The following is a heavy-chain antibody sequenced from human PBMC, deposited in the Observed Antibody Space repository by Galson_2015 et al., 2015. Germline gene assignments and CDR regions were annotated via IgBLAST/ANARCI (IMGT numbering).Heavy chain of an antibody. CDR1: GFTFSSSS. D-gene: IGHD1-1*01. V-gene: IGHV3-48*02. CDR3: ASSQLNI. CDR2: INSRSSDM. J-gene: IGHJ4*02. Sequence: SLRLSCAASGFTFSSSSMNWVRQAPGKGLEWVSYINSRSSDMYYADSVEGRFTISRDNAKNSLYLQMNSLRDEDTSVYYCASSQLNIWGQGTLVTVSS.